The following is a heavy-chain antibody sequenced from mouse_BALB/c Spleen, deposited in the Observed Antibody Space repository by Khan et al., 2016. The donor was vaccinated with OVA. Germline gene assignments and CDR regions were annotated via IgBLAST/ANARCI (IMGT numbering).Heavy chain of an antibody. CDR1: GFNIKNTY. CDR3: AHSLLLYALDY. Sequence: EVQLQESGAEFVKPGASVRLSCTASGFNIKNTYIHWVTQRPEQGLDWIGRIDPANGNIKYDPKFQGRATITADTSSNTAYLQLSSLTSEDTAVYYCAHSLLLYALDYWGQGTSVTVSS. CDR2: IDPANGNI. V-gene: IGHV14-3*02. D-gene: IGHD1-2*01. J-gene: IGHJ4*01.